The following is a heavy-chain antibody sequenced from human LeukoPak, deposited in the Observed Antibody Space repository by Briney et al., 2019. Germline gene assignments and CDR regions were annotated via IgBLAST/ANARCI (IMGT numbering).Heavy chain of an antibody. CDR3: ARADYGGNLFFDY. D-gene: IGHD4-23*01. V-gene: IGHV3-7*04. Sequence: QTGGSLRLPCAASGFTFSSYAMHWVRQAPGKGLEWVANIKQDGSEINYVDSVKGRFTISRDNAKNSMLLQMNSLRAEDTAVYYCARADYGGNLFFDYWGQGALVTVSS. CDR2: IKQDGSEI. CDR1: GFTFSSYA. J-gene: IGHJ4*02.